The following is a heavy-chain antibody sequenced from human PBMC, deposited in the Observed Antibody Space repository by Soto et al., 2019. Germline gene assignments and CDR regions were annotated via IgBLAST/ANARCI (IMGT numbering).Heavy chain of an antibody. CDR1: GGSISSYY. V-gene: IGHV4-59*01. Sequence: QVQLQESGPGLVKPSETLSLTCTVSGGSISSYYWSWIRQPPGKGLEWIGYIYHRGTTNYSPPLKSLVTISADMSKNQFSLKLSSVTAADTAVYYCARAIRRGGGFDYWGQGTLVTVSS. CDR3: ARAIRRGGGFDY. CDR2: IYHRGTT. J-gene: IGHJ4*02. D-gene: IGHD3-10*01.